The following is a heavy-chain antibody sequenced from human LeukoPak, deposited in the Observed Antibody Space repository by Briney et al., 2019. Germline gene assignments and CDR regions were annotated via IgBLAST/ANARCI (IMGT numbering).Heavy chain of an antibody. V-gene: IGHV1-46*01. CDR1: GYTFTSYY. J-gene: IGHJ3*02. CDR2: INPSGGST. D-gene: IGHD1-26*01. CDR3: ARVLSGSYVNSAFDI. Sequence: ASVKVSCKASGYTFTSYYMHWVRQAPGQGLEWMGIINPSGGSTSYAQKFQGRVTMTRDTSTSTVYMELSSLRSEDTAVYCCARVLSGSYVNSAFDIWGQGTMVTVSS.